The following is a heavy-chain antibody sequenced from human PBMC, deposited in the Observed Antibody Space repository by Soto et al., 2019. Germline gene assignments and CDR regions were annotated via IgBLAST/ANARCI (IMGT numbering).Heavy chain of an antibody. Sequence: GGSLRLSCAASGFTFSNYHMNWVRQAPGEGLEWISSIGGGGNEIYYADSVRGRFTISRDNAKTSLYLQMNSLRVEDTAVYYCANAPTVSTTVFPSRWGQGTLVTVSS. D-gene: IGHD4-17*01. V-gene: IGHV3-21*06. J-gene: IGHJ4*02. CDR3: ANAPTVSTTVFPSR. CDR1: GFTFSNYH. CDR2: IGGGGNEI.